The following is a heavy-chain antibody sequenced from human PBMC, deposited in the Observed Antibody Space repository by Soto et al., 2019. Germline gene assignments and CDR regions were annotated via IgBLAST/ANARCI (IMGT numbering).Heavy chain of an antibody. V-gene: IGHV1-69*01. CDR1: GGTFGSYA. Sequence: QVQLVQSGAEVKKPGSSVKVSCKASGGTFGSYAFSWVRQAPGQGLEWMGGIIPVSGAANYAQKFQGRGKIYEDESTSTAYMELSSLSSQDTAVYYCATALGCRSTSCTLDYWGQGTRVIVSS. J-gene: IGHJ4*02. CDR3: ATALGCRSTSCTLDY. D-gene: IGHD2-2*01. CDR2: IIPVSGAA.